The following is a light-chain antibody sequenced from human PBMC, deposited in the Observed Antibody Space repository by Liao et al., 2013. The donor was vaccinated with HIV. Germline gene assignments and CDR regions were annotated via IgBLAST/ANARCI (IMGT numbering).Light chain of an antibody. CDR2: QDS. J-gene: IGLJ1*01. CDR3: QAWDTTVTTYV. CDR1: NLSNILGNKY. Sequence: SYGLTQPPSVSVSTGQTASITCYGDNLSNILGNKYLHWYLQRPGQSPVLVIYQDSKRPSGIPGRFSGSSSGNTATLTIYGAQAMDEADYYCQAWDTTVTTYVFGTGTKVTVL. V-gene: IGLV3-1*01.